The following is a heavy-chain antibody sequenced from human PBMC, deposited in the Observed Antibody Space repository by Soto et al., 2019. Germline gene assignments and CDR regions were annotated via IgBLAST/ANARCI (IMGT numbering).Heavy chain of an antibody. V-gene: IGHV3-23*01. CDR3: AAPLPDIVVVPAAGEDNWFDP. Sequence: EVQLLESGGGLVQPGGSLRLSCAASGFTFSSYAMSWVRQAPGKGLEWVSAISGSGGSTYYADSVKGRFTISRDNSKNTLYLQMNSLRAEDTAVYYCAAPLPDIVVVPAAGEDNWFDPWGQGTLVTVSS. CDR1: GFTFSSYA. D-gene: IGHD2-2*01. J-gene: IGHJ5*02. CDR2: ISGSGGST.